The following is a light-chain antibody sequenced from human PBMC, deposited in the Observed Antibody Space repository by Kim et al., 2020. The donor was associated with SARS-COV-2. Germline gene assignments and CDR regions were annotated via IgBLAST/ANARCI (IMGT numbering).Light chain of an antibody. J-gene: IGKJ1*01. V-gene: IGKV1-17*03. CDR2: VAS. CDR1: QGIGNY. CDR3: LQHNVYPWT. Sequence: ASVGDRVTITCRASQGIGNYLAWFQQKPGKVPKRLIYVASTLQRGVPPRFSGSGSGTVFTLTASSLQPEDFGTYFCLQHNVYPWTFGQGTKVDIK.